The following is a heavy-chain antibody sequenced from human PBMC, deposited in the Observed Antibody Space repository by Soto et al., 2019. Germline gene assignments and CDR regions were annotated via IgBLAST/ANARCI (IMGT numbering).Heavy chain of an antibody. Sequence: SETLSLTCTVSGGSISSGGYYWSWIRQRPGKGLEWIGYIYYSGSTYYNPSLKSRVTISVDTSKNQFSLKLSSVTAADTAVYYCARGRAYSSYYYYGMDVWGQGTTVTVSS. V-gene: IGHV4-31*02. J-gene: IGHJ6*02. CDR1: GGSISSGGYY. D-gene: IGHD6-13*01. CDR2: IYYSGST. CDR3: ARGRAYSSYYYYGMDV.